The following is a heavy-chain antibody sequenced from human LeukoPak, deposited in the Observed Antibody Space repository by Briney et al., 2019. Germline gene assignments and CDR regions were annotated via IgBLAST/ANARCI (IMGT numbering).Heavy chain of an antibody. D-gene: IGHD1-26*01. J-gene: IGHJ4*02. Sequence: GESLKISCQGSEYSFATYWIAWLRQMPGKGLEWMGIIYPSDSDTRYSPSFQGQVTISADKSIKTAYLQWSSLKASDTAMYYCARPLQGIVGATGFDYWGQGTLVTASS. CDR2: IYPSDSDT. V-gene: IGHV5-51*01. CDR3: ARPLQGIVGATGFDY. CDR1: EYSFATYW.